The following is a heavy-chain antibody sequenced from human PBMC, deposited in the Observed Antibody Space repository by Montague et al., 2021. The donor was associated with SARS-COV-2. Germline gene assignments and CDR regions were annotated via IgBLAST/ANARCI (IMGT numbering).Heavy chain of an antibody. CDR3: ARDFAHYTGYVAGDFDD. CDR1: GFTFSSYW. Sequence: SLRLSCAASGFTFSSYWMRWVRQAPGKGLEWVASIREDGSEKDYVESVKGRFTISRDNAKNSLHLQMNSLRADDTAVYYCARDFAHYTGYVAGDFDDWGQGTLVTVSS. CDR2: IREDGSEK. V-gene: IGHV3-7*05. J-gene: IGHJ4*02. D-gene: IGHD5-12*01.